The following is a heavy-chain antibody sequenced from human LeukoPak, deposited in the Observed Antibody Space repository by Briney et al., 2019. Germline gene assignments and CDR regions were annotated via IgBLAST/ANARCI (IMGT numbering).Heavy chain of an antibody. CDR3: ASADYYDSSGYYSPFNY. Sequence: SETLSHTCAVYGGSFSGYYWSWIRQPPGKGLEWIGEINHSGSTNYNPSLKSRVTISVDTSKNQFSLKLSSVTAADTAVYYCASADYYDSSGYYSPFNYWGQGTLVTVSS. CDR1: GGSFSGYY. V-gene: IGHV4-34*01. D-gene: IGHD3-22*01. CDR2: INHSGST. J-gene: IGHJ4*02.